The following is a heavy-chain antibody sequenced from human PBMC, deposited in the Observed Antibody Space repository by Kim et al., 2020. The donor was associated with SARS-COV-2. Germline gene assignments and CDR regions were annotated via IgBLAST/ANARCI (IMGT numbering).Heavy chain of an antibody. CDR3: ARVRDDYDILTGYYYFDY. CDR1: GGSISSYY. Sequence: SETLSLTCTVSGGSISSYYWSWIRQPPGKGLEWIGYIYYSGSTNYNPSLKSRVTISVDTSKNQFSLKLSSVTAADTAVYYCARVRDDYDILTGYYYFDYWGQGTLVTVSS. V-gene: IGHV4-59*13. J-gene: IGHJ4*02. D-gene: IGHD3-9*01. CDR2: IYYSGST.